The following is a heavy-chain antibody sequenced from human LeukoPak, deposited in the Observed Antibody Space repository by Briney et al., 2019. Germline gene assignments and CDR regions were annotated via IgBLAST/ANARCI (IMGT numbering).Heavy chain of an antibody. Sequence: HTGGSLRLSCAASGFTFSTYWMHWVRQDPGKGLVWVSRISSDASITSYAYPVKGRFTISRDNAKNTLYLQMNSLRAEDTALYYCATSARTYLGSSLDYWAREPWSPSPQ. CDR3: ATSARTYLGSSLDY. CDR2: ISSDASIT. J-gene: IGHJ4*02. CDR1: GFTFSTYW. D-gene: IGHD2-15*01. V-gene: IGHV3-74*01.